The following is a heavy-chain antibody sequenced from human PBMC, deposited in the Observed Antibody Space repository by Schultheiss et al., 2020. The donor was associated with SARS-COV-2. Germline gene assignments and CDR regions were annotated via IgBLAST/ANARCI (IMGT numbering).Heavy chain of an antibody. CDR3: ARYEVAAGKMFDY. CDR2: LYSGGAT. J-gene: IGHJ4*02. Sequence: GGSLRLSCAASGFIFSNAWMNWVRQAPGKGLEWVSVLYSGGATYSAKSVKGRFTISRDPSKNTLYLQMNSLRAEDTAVYYCARYEVAAGKMFDYWGQGTLVTVSS. CDR1: GFIFSNAW. V-gene: IGHV3-53*01. D-gene: IGHD6-25*01.